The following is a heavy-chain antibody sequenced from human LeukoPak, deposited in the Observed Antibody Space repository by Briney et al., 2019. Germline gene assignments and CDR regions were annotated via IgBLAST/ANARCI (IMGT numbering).Heavy chain of an antibody. CDR2: IGSSAGDT. CDR1: GFTFSSYR. D-gene: IGHD3-10*01. J-gene: IGHJ4*02. Sequence: GGSLRLSCAASGFTFSSYRMTWVRQAPGKGLEWVSTIGSSAGDTHYADSVKGRLTISRDNSKNSLYLQMNSLRAEDTAVYYCAKYYYTSGSSGGRVFDYWGQGTLVTVSS. V-gene: IGHV3-23*01. CDR3: AKYYYTSGSSGGRVFDY.